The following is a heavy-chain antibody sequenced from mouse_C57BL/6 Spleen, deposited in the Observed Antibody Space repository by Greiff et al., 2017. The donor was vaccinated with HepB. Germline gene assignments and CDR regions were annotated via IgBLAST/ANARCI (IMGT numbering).Heavy chain of an antibody. CDR2: IDPSDSET. Sequence: QVQLQHPGAELVRPGSSVKLSCKASGYTFTSYWMHWVKQRPIQGLEWIGNIDPSDSETHYNQKFKDKATLTVDKSSSTAYMQLSSLTSEDSAVYYCARRDYYGSSYWYFDVWGTGTTVTVSS. V-gene: IGHV1-52*01. CDR3: ARRDYYGSSYWYFDV. CDR1: GYTFTSYW. D-gene: IGHD1-1*01. J-gene: IGHJ1*03.